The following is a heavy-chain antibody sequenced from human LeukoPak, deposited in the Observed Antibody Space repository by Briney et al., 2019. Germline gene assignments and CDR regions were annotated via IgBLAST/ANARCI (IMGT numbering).Heavy chain of an antibody. CDR2: ISYDGSNK. CDR1: GFTFSSYG. Sequence: PGGSLRLSCAAPGFTFSSYGMHWVRQAPGKGLEWVAVISYDGSNKYSADSVKGRFTISRDNSKNTLYLQMNSLRAEDTAVYYCAKDRTGIVVVVGAFDYWGQGTLVTVSS. V-gene: IGHV3-30*18. D-gene: IGHD2-15*01. J-gene: IGHJ4*02. CDR3: AKDRTGIVVVVGAFDY.